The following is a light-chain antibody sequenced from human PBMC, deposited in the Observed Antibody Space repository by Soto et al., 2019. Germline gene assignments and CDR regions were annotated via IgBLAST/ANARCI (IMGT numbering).Light chain of an antibody. CDR2: EDD. Sequence: QSPLTQPASVSGSPGQSITISCTGTSSDDGSYNLVSWYQQYPGKAPKLMIYEDDERPSGVSNRFSGSKSGNTASLTISGLQAEDEADYYCYSYAGRSTSVFGGGTKLTVL. V-gene: IGLV2-23*01. CDR1: SSDDGSYNL. J-gene: IGLJ2*01. CDR3: YSYAGRSTSV.